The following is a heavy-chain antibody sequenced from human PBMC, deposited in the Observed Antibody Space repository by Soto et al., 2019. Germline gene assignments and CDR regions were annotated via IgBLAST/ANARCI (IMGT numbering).Heavy chain of an antibody. D-gene: IGHD4-4*01. Sequence: GGSLRLSCAASGFTFSSYSMNWVRQAPGKGLEWVSSISSSSSYIYYADSVKGRFTISRDNAKNSLYLQMNSLRAEDTAVYYCARDFDYTNPYFDYWGQGTLVTVSS. V-gene: IGHV3-21*01. CDR2: ISSSSSYI. CDR1: GFTFSSYS. J-gene: IGHJ4*02. CDR3: ARDFDYTNPYFDY.